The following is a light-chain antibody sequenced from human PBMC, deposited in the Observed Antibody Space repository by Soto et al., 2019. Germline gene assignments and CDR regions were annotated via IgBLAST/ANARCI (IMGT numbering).Light chain of an antibody. Sequence: EIVVTQSPATLSASPGERVTLSCRASQFVSRRLAWYQQRPGQAPRLLIYDASNRATGIPARFSGSGSGTDFTLTISSLQAEDVAVYYCQQYYSTPLSFGGGTKVDIK. CDR3: QQYYSTPLS. J-gene: IGKJ4*01. CDR1: QFVSRR. V-gene: IGKV3D-15*01. CDR2: DAS.